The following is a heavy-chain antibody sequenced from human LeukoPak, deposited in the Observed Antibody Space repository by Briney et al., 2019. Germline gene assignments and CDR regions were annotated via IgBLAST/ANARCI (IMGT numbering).Heavy chain of an antibody. D-gene: IGHD1-26*01. V-gene: IGHV4-4*07. CDR3: ARDGKWEIEYVAAFDI. Sequence: SETLSLTCTVSGGSISSYYWSWLRQPAGKGLEWIGRIYTSGSTNYNPSLKSRVTISVDTSKNQCSLKLRSVTAADTAVYHCARDGKWEIEYVAAFDIWGQGTMVTVSS. CDR1: GGSISSYY. J-gene: IGHJ3*02. CDR2: IYTSGST.